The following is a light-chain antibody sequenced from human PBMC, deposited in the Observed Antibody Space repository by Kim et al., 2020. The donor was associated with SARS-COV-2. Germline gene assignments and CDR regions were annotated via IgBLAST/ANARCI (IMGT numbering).Light chain of an antibody. V-gene: IGKV1-5*01. CDR3: QQYDNYPWT. CDR1: QSVSGW. Sequence: ASVGDRVSITCRASQSVSGWLAWYQQKPGRGPKVLNYDAFTLESGVPSRFSGSGSGTEFTLTISSLQPDDFATYYCQQYDNYPWTFGQGTKVDIK. J-gene: IGKJ1*01. CDR2: DAF.